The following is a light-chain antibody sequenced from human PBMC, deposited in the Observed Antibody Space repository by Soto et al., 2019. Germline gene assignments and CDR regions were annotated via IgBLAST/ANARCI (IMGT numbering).Light chain of an antibody. J-gene: IGLJ2*01. Sequence: QSVLTQPRSVSGSPGQSVTISCTGTSSDVGGYNFVSWYQQHPGKAPKVMIYDVSRRPSGVPDRFSGSKSGNTASLTISGLQADDEADYYCCSHAGNYILIFGGGTKLTVL. V-gene: IGLV2-11*01. CDR2: DVS. CDR1: SSDVGGYNF. CDR3: CSHAGNYILI.